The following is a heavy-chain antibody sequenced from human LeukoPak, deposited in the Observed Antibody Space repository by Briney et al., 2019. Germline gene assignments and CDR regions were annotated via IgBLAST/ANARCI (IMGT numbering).Heavy chain of an antibody. D-gene: IGHD6-13*01. CDR3: AKDRDSSWYSGCFDY. CDR1: GFTFTSYG. V-gene: IGHV3-30*18. J-gene: IGHJ4*02. CDR2: ISYDGTYK. Sequence: PGRSLRLSCAASGFTFTSYGMHWVRQAPGKGLEWVAVISYDGTYKYYAGSVKGRFTISRDDSKNTLYLQTNSLRAEDTAVYYCAKDRDSSWYSGCFDYWGQGTLVTVSS.